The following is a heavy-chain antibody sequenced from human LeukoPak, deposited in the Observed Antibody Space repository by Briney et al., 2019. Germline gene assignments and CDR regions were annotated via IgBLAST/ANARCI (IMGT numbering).Heavy chain of an antibody. Sequence: PSETLSLTCTVSGGSISSSSYYWGWIRQPPGKGLEWIGSIYYSGSTYYNPSLKSRVTISVDTSKNQFSLKLSSVTAADTAVYYCARGHVSGVDYWGQGTLVTVSS. CDR3: ARGHVSGVDY. V-gene: IGHV4-39*07. CDR2: IYYSGST. D-gene: IGHD5/OR15-5a*01. CDR1: GGSISSSSYY. J-gene: IGHJ4*02.